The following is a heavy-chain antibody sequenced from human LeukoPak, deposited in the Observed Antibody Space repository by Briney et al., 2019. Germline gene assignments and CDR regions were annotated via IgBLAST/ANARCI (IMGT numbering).Heavy chain of an antibody. CDR3: ARDRVWFSPGEEKNAFDI. CDR1: GGTFSSYA. CDR2: IIPIFGTA. Sequence: SVKVSCKASGGTFSSYAISWVRQAPGQGLEWMGGIIPIFGTANYAQKFQGRVTITADESTSTAYMELSSLRSEDTAVYYCARDRVWFSPGEEKNAFDIWGQGTMVTVSS. D-gene: IGHD2-21*01. V-gene: IGHV1-69*13. J-gene: IGHJ3*02.